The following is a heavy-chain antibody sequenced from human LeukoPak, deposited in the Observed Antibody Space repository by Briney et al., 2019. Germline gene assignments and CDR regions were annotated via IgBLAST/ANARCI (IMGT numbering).Heavy chain of an antibody. V-gene: IGHV3-23*01. Sequence: GGSLRLSCAASGFTFSSYAMSWVRQAPGKGLEWVSAISGSGGSTYYADSVKGRFTISRDNSKNTLYLQMNSLRAEDTAVYYCAKDRYQDYYGSGTPTYFDYWGLGTLVTVSS. CDR2: ISGSGGST. CDR1: GFTFSSYA. D-gene: IGHD3-10*01. CDR3: AKDRYQDYYGSGTPTYFDY. J-gene: IGHJ4*02.